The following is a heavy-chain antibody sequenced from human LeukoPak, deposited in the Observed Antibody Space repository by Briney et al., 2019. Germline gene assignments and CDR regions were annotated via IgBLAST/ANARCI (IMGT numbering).Heavy chain of an antibody. CDR2: ISSSGSTI. Sequence: GGSLRLSCAASGFTFSSYEMNWVRQAPGKGLEWVSYISSSGSTIYYADSVKGRFTISRDNAKNSLYLQMNSLRAEDTAVYYCAGDRRIAAADHYFDYWGQGTLVTVSS. D-gene: IGHD6-13*01. V-gene: IGHV3-48*03. CDR3: AGDRRIAAADHYFDY. CDR1: GFTFSSYE. J-gene: IGHJ4*02.